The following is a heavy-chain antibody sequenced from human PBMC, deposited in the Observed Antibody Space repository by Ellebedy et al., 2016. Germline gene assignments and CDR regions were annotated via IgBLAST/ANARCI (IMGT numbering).Heavy chain of an antibody. J-gene: IGHJ4*02. CDR2: ISTSNGDT. CDR3: RMATISLLPEFDGASGADY. V-gene: IGHV1-18*01. D-gene: IGHD5-12*01. Sequence: ASVKVSXKASGYTFTSSGITWVRQAPGQGLEWMGWISTSNGDTNYAQKFQGRVTITADESTSTAYMELSSLRSEDTAVYYCRMATISLLPEFDGASGADYWGQGTLVTVSS. CDR1: GYTFTSSG.